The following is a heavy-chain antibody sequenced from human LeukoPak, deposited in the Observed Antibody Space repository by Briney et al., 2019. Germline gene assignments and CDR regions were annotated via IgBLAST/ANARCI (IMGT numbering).Heavy chain of an antibody. CDR1: GFTFSDYY. J-gene: IGHJ4*02. V-gene: IGHV3-11*01. Sequence: GGSLRLSCAASGFTFSDYYMSWIRQAPGKGLEWVSYISSSGSTIYCADSVKGRFTISRDNAKNSLYLQMNSLRAEDTAVYYCARRYCSGGSCYADYWGQGTLVTVSS. CDR2: ISSSGSTI. D-gene: IGHD2-15*01. CDR3: ARRYCSGGSCYADY.